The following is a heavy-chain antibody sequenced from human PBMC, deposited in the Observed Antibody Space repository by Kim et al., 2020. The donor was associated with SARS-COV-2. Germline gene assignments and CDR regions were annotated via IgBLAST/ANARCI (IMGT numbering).Heavy chain of an antibody. V-gene: IGHV4-34*01. D-gene: IGHD2-2*01. CDR1: GGSFSGYY. CDR2: INHSGST. Sequence: SETLSLTCAVYGGSFSGYYWSWIRQPPGKGLEWIGEINHSGSTNYNPSLKSRVTISVDTSKNQFSLKLSSVTAADTAVYYCARAPYSRKVPAAPLGAPWYFDLWGRGTLVTVSS. CDR3: ARAPYSRKVPAAPLGAPWYFDL. J-gene: IGHJ2*01.